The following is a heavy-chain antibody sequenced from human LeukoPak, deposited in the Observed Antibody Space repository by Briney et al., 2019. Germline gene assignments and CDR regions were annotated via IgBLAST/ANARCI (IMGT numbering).Heavy chain of an antibody. Sequence: GGSLRLSCAASGFTFSTSWMTWVRQAPGKGLEFVANIKHDGSEKYYVDSVQGRFTISRDNAKNSLYLQMNSLRAEDTAVYYCAKDRVFELWFEEASPYYFDYWGQGTLVTVSS. CDR1: GFTFSTSW. V-gene: IGHV3-7*01. J-gene: IGHJ4*02. D-gene: IGHD3-10*01. CDR3: AKDRVFELWFEEASPYYFDY. CDR2: IKHDGSEK.